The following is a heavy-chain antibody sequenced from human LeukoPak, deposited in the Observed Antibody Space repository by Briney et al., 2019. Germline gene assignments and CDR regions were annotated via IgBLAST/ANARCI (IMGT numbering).Heavy chain of an antibody. J-gene: IGHJ4*02. CDR1: GGSISSYY. CDR3: ARASSGWYYLDY. Sequence: SETLSLTCTVSGGSISSYYWSWIRQPPGKGLEWIGYIYYSGSTNYNPSLKSRVTISVDTSKNQFSLKLSSVTAVDTAVYYCARASSGWYYLDYWGQGTLVTVSS. CDR2: IYYSGST. D-gene: IGHD6-19*01. V-gene: IGHV4-59*01.